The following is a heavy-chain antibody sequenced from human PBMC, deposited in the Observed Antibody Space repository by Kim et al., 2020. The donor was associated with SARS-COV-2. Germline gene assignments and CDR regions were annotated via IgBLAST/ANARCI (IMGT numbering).Heavy chain of an antibody. Sequence: KFQGRVTITADESTSTAYMELSSLRAEDTAVYYCVTQGYSSGWYGGDFDYWGQGTLVTVSS. V-gene: IGHV1-69*01. CDR3: VTQGYSSGWYGGDFDY. J-gene: IGHJ4*02. D-gene: IGHD6-19*01.